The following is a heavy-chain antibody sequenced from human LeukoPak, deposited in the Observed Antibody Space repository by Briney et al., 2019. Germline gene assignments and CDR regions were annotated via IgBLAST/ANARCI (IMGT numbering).Heavy chain of an antibody. V-gene: IGHV1-2*02. CDR1: GYTFSGFY. CDR3: ARVPLFVRFLEWLPYFDY. D-gene: IGHD3-3*01. J-gene: IGHJ4*02. Sequence: ASVKVSCKASGYTFSGFYIHWVRQAPGQGLEWMGWINPNSGGTNYAQKFQGRVTMTRDTSISTAYMELSRLRSDDTAVYYCARVPLFVRFLEWLPYFDYWGQGTLVTVSS. CDR2: INPNSGGT.